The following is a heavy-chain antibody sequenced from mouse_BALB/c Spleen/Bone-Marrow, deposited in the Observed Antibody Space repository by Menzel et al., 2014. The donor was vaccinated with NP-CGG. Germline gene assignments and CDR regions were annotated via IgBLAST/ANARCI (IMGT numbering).Heavy chain of an antibody. V-gene: IGHV1S34*01. CDR3: ARGGTMISTDAMDY. Sequence: IVKTGASVKISCKASGYSFTGYYMHWAKQSHRKSLEWIGYIRCYNGATRYNQKFKGKATFTVDTSSSTAHMQFNSLTSEDTAVYFCARGGTMISTDAMDYRGRGTSVTGSS. CDR1: GYSFTGYY. J-gene: IGHJ4*01. D-gene: IGHD2-4*01. CDR2: IRCYNGAT.